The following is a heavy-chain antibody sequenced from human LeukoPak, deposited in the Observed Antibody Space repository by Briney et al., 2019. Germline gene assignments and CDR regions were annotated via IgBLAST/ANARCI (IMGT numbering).Heavy chain of an antibody. J-gene: IGHJ4*02. Sequence: PGGSLLLSCAASGFPFSSYAMAWVRPAPGKGLGWVSVISGSGGSTYHADSVKGRFTISRDNSKNTLYLQMDSLRAEDTAVYYCANSYTSSSRTPFDCWGQGTLVTVSS. CDR2: ISGSGGST. D-gene: IGHD6-6*01. V-gene: IGHV3-23*01. CDR3: ANSYTSSSRTPFDC. CDR1: GFPFSSYA.